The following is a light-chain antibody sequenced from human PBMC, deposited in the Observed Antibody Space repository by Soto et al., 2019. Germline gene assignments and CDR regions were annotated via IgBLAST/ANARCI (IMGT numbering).Light chain of an antibody. Sequence: ETVMTQSPATLSVSPGERATLSCRPSQSISRNLARYQQKPGQSPRLLIYGASTMATGIPARFSGSGSGTAFTLTISSLQSEDFAVYFCQQYNDWPRTFGQGTKVEIK. CDR3: QQYNDWPRT. CDR1: QSISRN. CDR2: GAS. V-gene: IGKV3-15*01. J-gene: IGKJ1*01.